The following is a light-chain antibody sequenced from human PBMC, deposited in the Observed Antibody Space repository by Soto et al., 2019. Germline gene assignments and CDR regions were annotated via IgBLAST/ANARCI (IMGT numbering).Light chain of an antibody. CDR3: QQYNNWPPKLT. Sequence: ERVLTQSQATLSVTLVHRITLXLMASQSVSSNLAWYQQKPGQAPRLLIYGASTRATGIPARFSGSGSGTEFTLTISSLQSEDFAVYYCQQYNNWPPKLTFGGGTKVDI. V-gene: IGKV3-15*01. J-gene: IGKJ4*01. CDR1: QSVSSN. CDR2: GAS.